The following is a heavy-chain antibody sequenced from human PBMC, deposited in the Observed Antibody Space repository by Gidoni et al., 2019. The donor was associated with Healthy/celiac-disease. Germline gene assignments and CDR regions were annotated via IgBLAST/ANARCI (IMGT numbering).Heavy chain of an antibody. V-gene: IGHV3-21*01. D-gene: IGHD3-9*01. CDR1: GFTVRSYS. CDR2: IISRSSYI. J-gene: IGHJ4*02. Sequence: EVQLVESGGGLVKPGGALRLACAASGFTVRSYSMNWVRQAPGKGLVLVSSIISRSSYIYYADSVKGRVTISRDTAKNSLYLQMNSLSAEDTAVYYCARAQAGYYSHFFSWGQGTLVTVSS. CDR3: ARAQAGYYSHFFS.